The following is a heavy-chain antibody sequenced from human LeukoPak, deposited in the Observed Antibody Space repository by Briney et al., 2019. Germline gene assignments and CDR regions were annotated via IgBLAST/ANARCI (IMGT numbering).Heavy chain of an antibody. CDR1: GGSISSYY. V-gene: IGHV4-4*07. CDR2: IYTSGST. Sequence: SETLSLTCTVSGGSISSYYWSWIRQPAGKGLEWIGRIYTSGSTNYNPSLKSRVTMSVDTSKNQFSLKLSSVTAADTAVYYCATGSVFSIFGVVIIKWFDPWGQGTLVNVSS. J-gene: IGHJ5*02. D-gene: IGHD3-3*01. CDR3: ATGSVFSIFGVVIIKWFDP.